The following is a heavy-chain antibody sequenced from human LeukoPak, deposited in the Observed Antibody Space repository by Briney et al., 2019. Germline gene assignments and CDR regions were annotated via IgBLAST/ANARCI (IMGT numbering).Heavy chain of an antibody. CDR3: AKYRVVVVPAAIGHDAFDI. Sequence: GGSLRLSCAASGFTFSSYGMHWVRQAPGKGLEWVAFIRYDGSNKYYADSVKGRFTISRDNSKNTLYLQMNSLRAEDTAVYYCAKYRVVVVPAAIGHDAFDIWGQGTIVTVSS. CDR2: IRYDGSNK. V-gene: IGHV3-30*02. J-gene: IGHJ3*02. D-gene: IGHD2-2*01. CDR1: GFTFSSYG.